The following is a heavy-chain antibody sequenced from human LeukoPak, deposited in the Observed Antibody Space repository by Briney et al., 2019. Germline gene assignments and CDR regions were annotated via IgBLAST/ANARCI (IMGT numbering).Heavy chain of an antibody. CDR3: ATFSYSGSYRPDY. J-gene: IGHJ4*02. Sequence: GASVKVSCKASGYTFTGYYMHWVRQAPGQGLEWMGRINPNSGGTNYAQKFQGRVTMTRDASISTAYMELSRLRSDDTAVYYCATFSYSGSYRPDYWGQGTLVTVSS. V-gene: IGHV1-2*06. CDR2: INPNSGGT. CDR1: GYTFTGYY. D-gene: IGHD1-26*01.